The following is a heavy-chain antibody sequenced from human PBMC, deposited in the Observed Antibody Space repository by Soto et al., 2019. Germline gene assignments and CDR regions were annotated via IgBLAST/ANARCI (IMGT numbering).Heavy chain of an antibody. D-gene: IGHD3-10*01. V-gene: IGHV3-43*01. J-gene: IGHJ4*02. CDR3: AKDGDYYGSGSYAFLDY. CDR1: GFTFSSYA. CDR2: ISWDGGST. Sequence: GGSLRLSCAASGFTFSSYAMHWVRQAPGKGLEWVSLISWDGGSTYYADSVKGRFTISRDNSKNSLYLQMNSLRTEDTALYYCAKDGDYYGSGSYAFLDYWGQGTLVTVSS.